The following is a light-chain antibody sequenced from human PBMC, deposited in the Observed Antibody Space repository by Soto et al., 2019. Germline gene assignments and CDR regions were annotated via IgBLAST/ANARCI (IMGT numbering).Light chain of an antibody. J-gene: IGKJ2*01. V-gene: IGKV1-5*01. CDR1: QHINTW. Sequence: DIQMTQSPSTLSASVGDRVTNTCRASQHINTWLAWYQQKSGKAPKLLMYDASSLESGVPSRFSGSSSGTEFTLTISSVQPGDFATYYCQQYHSYPYTFGQGTKLEIK. CDR2: DAS. CDR3: QQYHSYPYT.